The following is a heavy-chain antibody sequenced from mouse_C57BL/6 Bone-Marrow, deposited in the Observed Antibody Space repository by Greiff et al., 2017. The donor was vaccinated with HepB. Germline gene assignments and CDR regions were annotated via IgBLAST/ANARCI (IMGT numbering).Heavy chain of an antibody. D-gene: IGHD1-1*02. Sequence: QVQLQQSGPELVKPGASVKISCKASGYAFSSSWMNWVKQRPGKGLEWIGRIYPGDGDTNYNGKFKGKATLTADKSSSTAYMQLSSLTSEDSAVYFCARGDYGPFAYWGQGTLVTVSA. V-gene: IGHV1-82*01. CDR3: ARGDYGPFAY. J-gene: IGHJ3*01. CDR1: GYAFSSSW. CDR2: IYPGDGDT.